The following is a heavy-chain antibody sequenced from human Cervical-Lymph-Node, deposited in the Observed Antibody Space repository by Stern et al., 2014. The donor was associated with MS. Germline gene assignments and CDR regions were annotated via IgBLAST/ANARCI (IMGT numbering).Heavy chain of an antibody. CDR3: ARSIREYAYGCDY. V-gene: IGHV1-46*01. CDR1: GYTFTYYY. CDR2: INPSGGST. D-gene: IGHD3-16*01. J-gene: IGHJ4*02. Sequence: LLQPGAEVKKPGASVKVSCKASGYTFTYYYMHWVRQAPGQGLEWMGLINPSGGSTTYAQKFQGRVTLTRDTSTSTVYMELSSVRSDDTAVYYCARSIREYAYGCDYWGQGTLVTVSS.